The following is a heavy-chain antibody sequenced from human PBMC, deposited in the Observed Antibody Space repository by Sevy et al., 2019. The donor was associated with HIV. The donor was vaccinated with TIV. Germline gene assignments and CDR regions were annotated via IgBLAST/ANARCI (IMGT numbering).Heavy chain of an antibody. CDR2: ISSSGSTI. V-gene: IGHV3-11*01. J-gene: IGHJ6*02. CDR3: ARDQIAAAWYSNYCYGMDL. Sequence: GGSLRLSCAASGFTFSDYYMSWIRQAPGKGLEWVSYISSSGSTIYYADSVKGRFTISRDNAKNSLYLQMNSLRAEDTAVYYCARDQIAAAWYSNYCYGMDLWGQGTTVTVSS. CDR1: GFTFSDYY. D-gene: IGHD6-13*01.